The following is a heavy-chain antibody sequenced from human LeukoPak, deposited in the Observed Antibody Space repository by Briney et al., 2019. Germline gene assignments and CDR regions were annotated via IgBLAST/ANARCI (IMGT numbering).Heavy chain of an antibody. D-gene: IGHD5-24*01. Sequence: GASVKVSCKASGYTFTSYAMHWVRQAPGQRLEWMGWINAGNGNTKYSQKFQGRVTITADKSTSTAYMELSSLRSEDTAVYYCARSEMATMRPLDYWGQGTLVTVSS. CDR2: INAGNGNT. CDR3: ARSEMATMRPLDY. CDR1: GYTFTSYA. V-gene: IGHV1-3*01. J-gene: IGHJ4*02.